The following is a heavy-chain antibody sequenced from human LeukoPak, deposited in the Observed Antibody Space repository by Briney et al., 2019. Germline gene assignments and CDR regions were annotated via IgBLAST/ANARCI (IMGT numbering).Heavy chain of an antibody. CDR1: GGSFSGYY. CDR3: ARSPLYYYYGSGGPY. V-gene: IGHV4-34*01. Sequence: PSETLSLTCAVYGGSFSGYYWSWIRQPPGKGLEWIGEINHSGSTNYNPSLKSRVTISVDTSKNQFSLKLSSVTAADTAMYYCARSPLYYYYGSGGPYWGQGTLVTVSS. D-gene: IGHD3-10*01. CDR2: INHSGST. J-gene: IGHJ4*02.